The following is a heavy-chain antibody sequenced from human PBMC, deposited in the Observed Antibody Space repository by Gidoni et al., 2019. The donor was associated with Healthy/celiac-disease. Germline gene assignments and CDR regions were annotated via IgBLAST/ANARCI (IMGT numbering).Heavy chain of an antibody. V-gene: IGHV4-39*01. CDR3: ARTIIAVAGTVWFDP. Sequence: QLQLQESGPGLVKPSETLSLTCPVSGGSISSSSYYWGWIRQPPGQGLEWIGSTYYGGSTYYHPSLKSLVTISVDTSMNQFSLKLSSVTAADTAVYYCARTIIAVAGTVWFDPWGQGTLVTVSS. D-gene: IGHD6-19*01. CDR1: GGSISSSSYY. J-gene: IGHJ5*02. CDR2: TYYGGST.